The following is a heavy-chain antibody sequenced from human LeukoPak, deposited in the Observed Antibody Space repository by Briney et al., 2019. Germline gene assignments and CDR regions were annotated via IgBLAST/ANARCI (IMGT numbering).Heavy chain of an antibody. V-gene: IGHV4-38-2*01. CDR3: ARGGGYYNY. J-gene: IGHJ4*02. D-gene: IGHD3-3*01. CDR2: IYHSGST. Sequence: SETLSLTCAVSGYSISSGYYWGWIRQPPGKGLEWIGSIYHSGSTYYNPSLKSRVTILVDTSKNQFSLKLSSVTAADTAVYYCARGGGYYNYWGQGTLVTVSS. CDR1: GYSISSGYY.